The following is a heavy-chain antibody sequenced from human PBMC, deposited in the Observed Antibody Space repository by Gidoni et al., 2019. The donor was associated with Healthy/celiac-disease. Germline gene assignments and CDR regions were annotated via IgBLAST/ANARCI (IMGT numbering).Heavy chain of an antibody. V-gene: IGHV3-21*01. CDR1: GFTFSSYS. CDR3: ARDLYSGYLKEYYYYYGMDV. Sequence: EVLLVESGGGLVKPGGSLRLSCAAYGFTFSSYSMNWVRQAPGKGLKWVSSISSSSSYIYYADSVKGRLTISRDNAKNSLYLQMNSLRAEDTAVYYCARDLYSGYLKEYYYYYGMDVWGQGTTVTVSS. CDR2: ISSSSSYI. J-gene: IGHJ6*02. D-gene: IGHD5-12*01.